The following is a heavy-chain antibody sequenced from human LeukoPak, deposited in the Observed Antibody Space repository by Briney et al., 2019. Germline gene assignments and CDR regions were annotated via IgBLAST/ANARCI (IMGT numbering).Heavy chain of an antibody. CDR3: ARDYYDSSGYYYRPLYYFDY. J-gene: IGHJ4*02. CDR1: GGSISSYY. Sequence: SETLSLTCTVSGGSISSYYWSWIRQPPGKGLEWIGYIYYSGSTNYNPSLKSRVTISVDTSKNQFSLKLSSVTAADTAVYYCARDYYDSSGYYYRPLYYFDYWGQGTLVTVSS. V-gene: IGHV4-59*12. CDR2: IYYSGST. D-gene: IGHD3-22*01.